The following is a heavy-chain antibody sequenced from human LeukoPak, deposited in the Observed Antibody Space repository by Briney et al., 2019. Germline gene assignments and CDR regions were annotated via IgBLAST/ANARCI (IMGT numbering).Heavy chain of an antibody. Sequence: PGGSLRLSCVASEFNFFSYGMQWVRQAPGKGLVWVSRIFTDGSTTSYADSVKGRFTISRDNAKNTLYLQMNSLRAEDTAVYYCAIDLPREVTLDYWGQGSLVTVSP. D-gene: IGHD2-21*02. V-gene: IGHV3-74*01. CDR3: AIDLPREVTLDY. CDR1: EFNFFSYG. CDR2: IFTDGSTT. J-gene: IGHJ4*01.